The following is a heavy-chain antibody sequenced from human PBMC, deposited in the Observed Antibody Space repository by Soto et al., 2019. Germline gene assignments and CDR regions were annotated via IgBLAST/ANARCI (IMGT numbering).Heavy chain of an antibody. D-gene: IGHD2-15*01. Sequence: GGSLRLSCAASGFTFSSYSMNWVRQAPGKGLEWVSYISSSSTTKYYADSVKGRFTISRDNAKNSLYPQMNSLRAEDTAVYYCARDGCSGSNCLNWFDPWGQGTLVTVSS. V-gene: IGHV3-48*01. J-gene: IGHJ5*02. CDR2: ISSSSTTK. CDR3: ARDGCSGSNCLNWFDP. CDR1: GFTFSSYS.